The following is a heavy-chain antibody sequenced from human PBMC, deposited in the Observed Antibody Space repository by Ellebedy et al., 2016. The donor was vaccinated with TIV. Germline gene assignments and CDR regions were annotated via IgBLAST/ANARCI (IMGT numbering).Heavy chain of an antibody. D-gene: IGHD3-10*01. CDR1: GFSISSSSYH. CDR2: IYYTGST. V-gene: IGHV4-39*01. J-gene: IGHJ4*02. Sequence: MPSETLSLTCTVSGFSISSSSYHWVWIRQPPGKGLEWIGSIYYTGSTYRNPSLKSRVTISVDTSKNQFSLNLSSVTAADTAVYYCATRLLWFGEFLPYFDNWGQGTLVTVSS. CDR3: ATRLLWFGEFLPYFDN.